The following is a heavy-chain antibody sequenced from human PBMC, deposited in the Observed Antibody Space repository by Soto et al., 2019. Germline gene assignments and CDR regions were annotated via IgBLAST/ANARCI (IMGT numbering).Heavy chain of an antibody. D-gene: IGHD3-10*01. CDR3: ARILWFGEPLNWFDP. V-gene: IGHV1-46*03. Sequence: ASVKVSCKASGYTFTSYYMHWVRQAPGQGLEWMGIINPSGGSTSYAQKFQGRVTMTRDTSTSTVYMELSSLRSEDTAVYYCARILWFGEPLNWFDPLGQGTLVTVSS. CDR1: GYTFTSYY. J-gene: IGHJ5*02. CDR2: INPSGGST.